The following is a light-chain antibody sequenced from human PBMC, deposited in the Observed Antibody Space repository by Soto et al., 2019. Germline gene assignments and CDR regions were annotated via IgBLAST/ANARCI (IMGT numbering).Light chain of an antibody. CDR2: LGS. Sequence: DLVMTQSPLSLPVTPGEPASISCRSSQSLLHRNGYNYLDWYLQKPGQSPQLLIYLGSNRASGVPDRFSGSGSGTDFTLKISRVEAEDVGVYYCMQALQTPPFTFGPGTKVDIK. J-gene: IGKJ3*01. CDR1: QSLLHRNGYNY. V-gene: IGKV2-28*01. CDR3: MQALQTPPFT.